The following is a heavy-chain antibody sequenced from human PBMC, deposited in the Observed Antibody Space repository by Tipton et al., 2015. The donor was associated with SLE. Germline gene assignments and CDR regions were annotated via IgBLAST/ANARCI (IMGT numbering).Heavy chain of an antibody. D-gene: IGHD1/OR15-1a*01. J-gene: IGHJ4*02. Sequence: SLRLSCATSGFTFSSYALSWVRRAPGKGLEWVSAISGGGGSTYYADFVKGRFSISIDKSKETLFLQMNSLRVDDTATYYCAKFEKTTDFYLDSWGQGTLVSVSS. V-gene: IGHV3-23*01. CDR1: GFTFSSYA. CDR2: ISGGGGST. CDR3: AKFEKTTDFYLDS.